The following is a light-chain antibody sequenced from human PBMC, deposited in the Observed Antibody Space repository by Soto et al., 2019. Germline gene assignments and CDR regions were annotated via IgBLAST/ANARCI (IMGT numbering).Light chain of an antibody. J-gene: IGLJ1*01. Sequence: QSVLTQPPSVSGAPGQRVTISCTGSSSNIGAGYDVHWYQQLPGTTPKLLISGNSKRPSGVPDRFSGSKSCTSASLAITGLQAEDEADYYCQAYDSSLSGYVFGTGTKLTVL. CDR1: SSNIGAGYD. CDR2: GNS. CDR3: QAYDSSLSGYV. V-gene: IGLV1-40*01.